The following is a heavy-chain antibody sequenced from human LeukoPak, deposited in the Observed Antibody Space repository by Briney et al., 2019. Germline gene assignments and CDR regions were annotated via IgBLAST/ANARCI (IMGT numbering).Heavy chain of an antibody. Sequence: PGGSLRLSCAASGFTFSSYGLHWVRQTPGKGLEWVAFIRYDGSIEYYADSVKGRFIISRDNSKHTLYLQMNTVRVEDTAVYYCAKDRLGITYNFDSWGQGTLVTVSS. J-gene: IGHJ4*02. CDR1: GFTFSSYG. CDR2: IRYDGSIE. CDR3: AKDRLGITYNFDS. V-gene: IGHV3-30*02. D-gene: IGHD7-27*01.